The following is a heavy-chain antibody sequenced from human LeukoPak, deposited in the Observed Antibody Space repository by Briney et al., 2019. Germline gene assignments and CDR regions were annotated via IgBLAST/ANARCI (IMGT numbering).Heavy chain of an antibody. Sequence: PGGSLTLSCAASGFSFSSYSMNWVRQAPGKGLEWVSSISSSGSYIYYADSVKGRFTISRDDAKNSLYLQMNSLRAEDTAVYYCARVSTGSEYFDYWGQGTLVTVSS. CDR2: ISSSGSYI. CDR1: GFSFSSYS. CDR3: ARVSTGSEYFDY. J-gene: IGHJ4*02. V-gene: IGHV3-21*01.